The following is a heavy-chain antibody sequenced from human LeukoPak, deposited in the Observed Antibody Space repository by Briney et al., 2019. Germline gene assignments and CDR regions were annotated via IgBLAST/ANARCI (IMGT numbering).Heavy chain of an antibody. D-gene: IGHD3-10*01. CDR3: AIVGRYGSAFDY. Sequence: ASVEVSCKASGYTFTAYFMHWVRQAPGQGLEWMGWINPNSGATNYAQKFQGRVTLTRDTSISTAYMELSRLRSDDTAVYYCAIVGRYGSAFDYWGQGTLVTVSS. J-gene: IGHJ4*02. CDR1: GYTFTAYF. CDR2: INPNSGAT. V-gene: IGHV1-2*02.